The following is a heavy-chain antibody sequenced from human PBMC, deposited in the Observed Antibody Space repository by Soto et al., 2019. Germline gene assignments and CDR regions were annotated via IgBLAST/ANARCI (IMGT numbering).Heavy chain of an antibody. Sequence: QVQLVQSGAEVNKPGASVKVSCKASGYTFTSYDINWVRQATGQGLEWMGWMNPNSGNTGYAQKFQGRVTMTRNTSISTAYMELSSMRSEDTAVYYCARGITIFGVDPGWGQGTLVTVSS. CDR2: MNPNSGNT. V-gene: IGHV1-8*01. J-gene: IGHJ4*02. CDR1: GYTFTSYD. D-gene: IGHD3-3*01. CDR3: ARGITIFGVDPG.